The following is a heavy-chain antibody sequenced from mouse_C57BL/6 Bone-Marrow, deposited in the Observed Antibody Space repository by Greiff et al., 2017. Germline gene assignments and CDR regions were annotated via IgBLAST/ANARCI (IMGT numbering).Heavy chain of an antibody. V-gene: IGHV1-18*01. CDR3: AREGYDYLYC. J-gene: IGHJ2*01. D-gene: IGHD2-4*01. CDR1: GYTFTDYN. CDR2: INPNYGDT. Sequence: EVQLQQSGPELVKPGASVKIPCKASGYTFTDYNMDWVKQSHGKSLEWIGDINPNYGDTSYNQKFKGKATLTVDKSSSTAYMQLRSLTSEDTAVYYCAREGYDYLYCGGQGTAPTVTS.